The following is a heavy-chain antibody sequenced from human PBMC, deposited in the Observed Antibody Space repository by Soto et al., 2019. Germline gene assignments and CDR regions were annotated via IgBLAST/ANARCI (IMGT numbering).Heavy chain of an antibody. CDR1: GLIFSKYA. CDR3: AKDPNGDYLGAFDC. Sequence: EVQLLESGGGLVQHGGSLRLSCAASGLIFSKYAISWVRQAPGKGLEWVSAIGGDGGITHYADSVKGRFTISRDNSKDTVYLQMSSLRADDTALYFCAKDPNGDYLGAFDCWGQGTLVTVSS. D-gene: IGHD4-17*01. J-gene: IGHJ4*02. CDR2: IGGDGGIT. V-gene: IGHV3-23*01.